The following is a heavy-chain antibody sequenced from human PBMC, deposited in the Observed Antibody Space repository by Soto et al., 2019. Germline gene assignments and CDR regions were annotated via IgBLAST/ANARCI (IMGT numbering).Heavy chain of an antibody. D-gene: IGHD5-12*01. Sequence: QVQLVQSGAEVKEPGASVTVSCKASGYTFKSYDVMWVRKAPGQGLEWMGWISGHNGKADYAEDFQGRVIMTTDTTTATAVMDLRGQRSDDTAVHFCARKGYIGNFAMDVWGQGATVTVSS. V-gene: IGHV1-18*04. J-gene: IGHJ6*02. CDR3: ARKGYIGNFAMDV. CDR2: ISGHNGKA. CDR1: GYTFKSYD.